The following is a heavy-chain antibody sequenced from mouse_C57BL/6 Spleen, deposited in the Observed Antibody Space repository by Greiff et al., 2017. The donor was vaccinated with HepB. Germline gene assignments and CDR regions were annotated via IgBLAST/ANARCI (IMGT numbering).Heavy chain of an antibody. D-gene: IGHD2-3*01. V-gene: IGHV1-26*01. Sequence: EVQLQQSGPELVKPGASVKISCKASGYTFTDYYMNWVKQSHGKSLEWIGDINPNNGGTSYNQKFKGKATLTVDKSSSTAYMELRSLTSEDSAVYYCARSLYDGYYRFAYWGQGTLVTVSA. CDR1: GYTFTDYY. CDR2: INPNNGGT. CDR3: ARSLYDGYYRFAY. J-gene: IGHJ3*01.